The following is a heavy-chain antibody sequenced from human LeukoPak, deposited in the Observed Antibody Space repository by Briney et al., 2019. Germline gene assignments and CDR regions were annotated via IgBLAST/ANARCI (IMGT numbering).Heavy chain of an antibody. CDR3: ARAGYCSSTSCYDFDY. CDR1: GYTFTGYY. J-gene: IGHJ4*02. V-gene: IGHV1-2*02. Sequence: GASVKVSCKASGYTFTGYYMHWVRQAPGQGLEWMGWINPNSGGTNYAQKLQGRVTMTRDTSISTAYMELSRLRSDDTAVYYCARAGYCSSTSCYDFDYWGQGTLVTVSS. D-gene: IGHD2-2*01. CDR2: INPNSGGT.